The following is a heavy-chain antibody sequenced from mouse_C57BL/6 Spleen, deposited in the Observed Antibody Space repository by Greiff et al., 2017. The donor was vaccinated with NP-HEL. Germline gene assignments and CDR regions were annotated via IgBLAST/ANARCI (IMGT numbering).Heavy chain of an antibody. CDR1: GFNIKDDY. V-gene: IGHV14-4*01. CDR3: TSVGYPYWYFDV. CDR2: IDPENGDT. Sequence: EVKLMESGAELVRPGASVKLSCTASGFNIKDDYMHWVKQRPEQGLEWIGWIDPENGDTEYASKFQGKATITADTSSNTAYLQLSSLTSEDTAVYYCTSVGYPYWYFDVWGTGTTVTVSS. D-gene: IGHD2-2*01. J-gene: IGHJ1*03.